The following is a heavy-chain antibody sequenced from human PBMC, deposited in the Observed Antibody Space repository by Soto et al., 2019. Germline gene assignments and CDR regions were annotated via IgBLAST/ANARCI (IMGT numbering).Heavy chain of an antibody. J-gene: IGHJ4*02. CDR2: ISYDGSNK. Sequence: QVQLVESGGGVVQPGRSLRLSCAASGFTFSSYGMHWVRQAPGKGLEWVAVISYDGSNKYYADSVKGRFSISRDNSKNTLHLQMNSLRAEDTAVYYCAKDLSNAYVYVWGSYRLLYYLGQGTLVTVST. D-gene: IGHD3-16*02. CDR3: AKDLSNAYVYVWGSYRLLYY. CDR1: GFTFSSYG. V-gene: IGHV3-30*18.